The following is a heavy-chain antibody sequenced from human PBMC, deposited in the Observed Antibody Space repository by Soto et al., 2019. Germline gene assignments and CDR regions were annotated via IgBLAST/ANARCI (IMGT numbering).Heavy chain of an antibody. Sequence: QVPLVQSGAEVKKPGSSVKVSCRASGVTFTNYAISWVRQAPGQGLEWVGGILPIFGAASYAQKFQGRVTVTADTSTYTAYLGPGSLRSEDTAVFYFATEGGGGGTDYFDSWGQGTLVTVSS. CDR1: GVTFTNYA. CDR2: ILPIFGAA. D-gene: IGHD3-16*01. V-gene: IGHV1-69*06. J-gene: IGHJ4*02. CDR3: ATEGGGGGTDYFDS.